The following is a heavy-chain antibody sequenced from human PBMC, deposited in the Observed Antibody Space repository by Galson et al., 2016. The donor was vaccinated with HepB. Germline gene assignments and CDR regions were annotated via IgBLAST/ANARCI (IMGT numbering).Heavy chain of an antibody. CDR2: ISDSTTYT. Sequence: SLRLSCAVSGFTFSDYYMSWIRQAPGQGLEWLSYISDSTTYTKYADSVKGRFTISRDNAKNSLYLQMRNLRAEDTAVYYCARDAINPDLLYYFDFWGQGTLVTVSS. CDR1: GFTFSDYY. CDR3: ARDAINPDLLYYFDF. D-gene: IGHD1-14*01. J-gene: IGHJ4*02. V-gene: IGHV3-11*06.